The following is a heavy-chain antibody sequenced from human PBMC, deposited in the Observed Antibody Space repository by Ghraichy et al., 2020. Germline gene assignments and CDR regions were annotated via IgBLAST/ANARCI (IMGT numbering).Heavy chain of an antibody. CDR2: IYYNGNT. J-gene: IGHJ4*02. Sequence: SETLSLTCTVSGGSINSGDYYWSWIRQHPGMGLEWIGYIYYNGNTYYNPSLESRLTISVDSPKNQFSLKLSSVTAADTAVYYCARAPRPYSGSYFDDWGQGTLVTVSS. D-gene: IGHD1-26*01. V-gene: IGHV4-31*03. CDR3: ARAPRPYSGSYFDD. CDR1: GGSINSGDYY.